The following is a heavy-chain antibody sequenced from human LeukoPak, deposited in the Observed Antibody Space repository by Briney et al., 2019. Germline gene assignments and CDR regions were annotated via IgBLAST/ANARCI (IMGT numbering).Heavy chain of an antibody. D-gene: IGHD5-12*01. CDR3: AKDLDIVATITGN. CDR1: GFTFSIYG. J-gene: IGHJ4*02. V-gene: IGHV3-23*01. Sequence: GGSLRLSCAVSGFTFSIYGMTWVRQAPGKGLEWVSAICGSGCGGTTYYADSVKGRFTISRDNSKNTLNLQMNSLRAEDTAVYYCAKDLDIVATITGNWGQGTLVTVSS. CDR2: ICGSGCGGTT.